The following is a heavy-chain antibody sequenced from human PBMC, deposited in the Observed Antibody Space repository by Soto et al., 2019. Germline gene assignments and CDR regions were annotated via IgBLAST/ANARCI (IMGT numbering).Heavy chain of an antibody. CDR3: ARPTSPISGHYACDY. D-gene: IGHD1-26*01. CDR2: VIPTTGKP. J-gene: IGHJ4*02. Sequence: QVQLVQSGAEVKKPGSSVRVSCKASGDTFGRYGISWVRQAPGRGLEWMGGVIPTTGKPKYAQKFQGRVTISADESTTTVYMELSGLRSEDTALYYCARPTSPISGHYACDYWGQGTLVTVSP. CDR1: GDTFGRYG. V-gene: IGHV1-69*12.